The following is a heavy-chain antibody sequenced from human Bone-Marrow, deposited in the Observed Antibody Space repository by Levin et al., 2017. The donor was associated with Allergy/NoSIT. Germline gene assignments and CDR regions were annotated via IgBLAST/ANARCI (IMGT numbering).Heavy chain of an antibody. Sequence: PGGSLRLSCAASGFAFSNYWMHWVRQAPGKGLVWVSRINRGGTSTTYADSVKGRFTISRDNAKNTLYLQMNSLRAEDTAVYYCARDPFAYNFGSGSYLDYWGQGPLVSVSS. CDR2: INRGGTST. V-gene: IGHV3-74*01. J-gene: IGHJ4*02. CDR3: ARDPFAYNFGSGSYLDY. D-gene: IGHD3-10*01. CDR1: GFAFSNYW.